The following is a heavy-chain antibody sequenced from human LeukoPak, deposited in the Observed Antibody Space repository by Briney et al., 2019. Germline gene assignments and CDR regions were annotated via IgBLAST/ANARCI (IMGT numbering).Heavy chain of an antibody. J-gene: IGHJ2*01. CDR3: AREREGYFDL. CDR1: GGSISSYY. V-gene: IGHV4-34*01. Sequence: PSETLSLTCTVSGGSISSYYWSWIRQPPGKGLEWIGEINHSGSTNYNPSLKSRVTMSVVTSKNQFSLKLSSVTAADTAVYYCAREREGYFDLWGRGALVTVSS. CDR2: INHSGST.